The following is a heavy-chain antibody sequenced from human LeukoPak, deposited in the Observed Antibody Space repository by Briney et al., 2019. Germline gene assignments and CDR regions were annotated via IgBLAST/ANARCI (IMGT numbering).Heavy chain of an antibody. CDR2: INTSGST. V-gene: IGHV4-4*07. Sequence: SETLSLTCTVSGGSISNYYWSWIRQPAGKGLEWIGRINTSGSTNCNPSLKSRVTMSVHTSKNQFSLKLTSVTAADTAMYYCAREISTSGGNSRALDYWGQGTLVTVSS. CDR1: GGSISNYY. J-gene: IGHJ4*02. D-gene: IGHD4-23*01. CDR3: AREISTSGGNSRALDY.